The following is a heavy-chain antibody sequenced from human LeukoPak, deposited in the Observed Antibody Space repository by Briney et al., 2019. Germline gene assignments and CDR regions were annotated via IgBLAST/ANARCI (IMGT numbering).Heavy chain of an antibody. CDR3: ARLYSSGWLNTYYYYGMDV. V-gene: IGHV4-34*01. D-gene: IGHD6-19*01. CDR2: INHSGST. CDR1: GGSFSGSY. Sequence: SETLSLTCAVYGGSFSGSYWSWIRQPPGKGLVWIGEINHSGSTNYNPSLKSRVTISVVTSKNQFSLKLSSVTAADTAVYYCARLYSSGWLNTYYYYGMDVWGQGTTVTVSS. J-gene: IGHJ6*02.